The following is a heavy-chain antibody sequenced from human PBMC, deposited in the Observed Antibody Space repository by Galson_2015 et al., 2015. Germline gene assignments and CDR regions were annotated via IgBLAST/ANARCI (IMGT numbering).Heavy chain of an antibody. D-gene: IGHD3-16*02. J-gene: IGHJ6*04. CDR1: GGSISSSSYY. Sequence: GTPSLTCTVSGGSISSSSYYWGWIRPPPGKGLEWIGSIYYSGSTSYNPSLKSRVTISVNTSKNQFSQKLRSVTAADPAVYYCARHQSYRPFDVWGKGTTVTVSS. CDR2: IYYSGST. CDR3: ARHQSYRPFDV. V-gene: IGHV4-39*01.